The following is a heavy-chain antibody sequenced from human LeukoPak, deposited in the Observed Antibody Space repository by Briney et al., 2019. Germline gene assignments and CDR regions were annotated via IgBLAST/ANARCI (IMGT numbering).Heavy chain of an antibody. Sequence: PGGSLRLSCAASGFTVSSNYMSWVRQAPGKGLEWVSVIYSGGSTYYADSVKGRFTISRDNSKNTLYLQMNSLRAEDTAVYYCARDVHSGSYYDAGAFDTWGQGTMVTVSS. CDR1: GFTVSSNY. V-gene: IGHV3-66*01. CDR2: IYSGGST. CDR3: ARDVHSGSYYDAGAFDT. D-gene: IGHD1-26*01. J-gene: IGHJ3*02.